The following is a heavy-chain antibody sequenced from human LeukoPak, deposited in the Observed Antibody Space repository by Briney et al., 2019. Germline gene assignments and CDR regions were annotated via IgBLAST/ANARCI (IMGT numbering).Heavy chain of an antibody. J-gene: IGHJ4*02. D-gene: IGHD7-27*01. V-gene: IGHV1-2*02. Sequence: ASVKVSCKASGGTFSSYAISWVRQAPGQGLEWMGWINPTTGGTNYAQNFHGRVTMTRDTSISTAYMELSRLRSDDTAVYYCARDDWGEFDFWGQGTLVIVSS. CDR1: GGTFSSYA. CDR3: ARDDWGEFDF. CDR2: INPTTGGT.